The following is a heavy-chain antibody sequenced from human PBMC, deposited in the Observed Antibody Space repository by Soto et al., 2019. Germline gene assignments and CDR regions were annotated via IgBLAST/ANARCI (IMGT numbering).Heavy chain of an antibody. CDR1: GFSFSHDA. CDR3: AKDGRHNFDY. J-gene: IGHJ4*02. Sequence: QVQLVESGGGVVQPGRSLRLSCAASGFSFSHDAMHWVRQAPGKGLEWVALMSYDGSNEYYAESVKGRFTISRDNSKNTLYMQMNSLRAEDTAVYYCAKDGRHNFDYWGQGTLVTVSS. V-gene: IGHV3-30*18. CDR2: MSYDGSNE. D-gene: IGHD1-26*01.